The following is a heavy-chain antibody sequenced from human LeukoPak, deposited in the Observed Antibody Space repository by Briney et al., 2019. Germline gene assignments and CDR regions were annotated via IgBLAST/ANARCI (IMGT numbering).Heavy chain of an antibody. V-gene: IGHV4-39*01. J-gene: IGHJ4*02. CDR2: IYSSGST. CDR3: ARHLPMGTDLYYDILTGYYLSPSYYFDY. Sequence: GSLRLSCAASGFSFSSYWMSWILQPPGKGLEWIGSIYSSGSTYYNPSLKSRVTISVDTSKNQFSLKLSSVTAADTAVYFCARHLPMGTDLYYDILTGYYLSPSYYFDYWGQGTLVTVSS. D-gene: IGHD3-9*01. CDR1: GFSFSSYW.